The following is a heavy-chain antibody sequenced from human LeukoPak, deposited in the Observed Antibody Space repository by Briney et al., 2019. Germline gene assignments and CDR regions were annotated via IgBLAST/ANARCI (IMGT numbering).Heavy chain of an antibody. J-gene: IGHJ4*02. CDR1: GGSISNYY. V-gene: IGHV4-59*12. CDR2: IYYSGST. D-gene: IGHD3-16*01. CDR3: ARGLWGDFDY. Sequence: SETLSLTCTVSGGSISNYYWSWIRQPPGKGLEWIGYIYYSGSTNYNPSLKSRVTISVDTSKNQFSLKLSSVTAADTAVYYCARGLWGDFDYWGQGTLVTVSS.